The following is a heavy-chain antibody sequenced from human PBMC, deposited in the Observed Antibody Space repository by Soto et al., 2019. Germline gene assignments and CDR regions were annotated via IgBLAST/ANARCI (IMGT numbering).Heavy chain of an antibody. D-gene: IGHD3-10*01. CDR2: IGDSGGST. CDR1: GFTFRRYA. V-gene: IGHV3-23*01. CDR3: AKEPYGSGSYYFDY. J-gene: IGHJ4*02. Sequence: PGGSLRLSCAGSGFTFRRYAMSWVRQVPGKGLEWVSGIGDSGGSTSYADSVKGRFTISRDNSGNTLYLQMNSLRVEDTAVYYCAKEPYGSGSYYFDYWGQGTLVTVSS.